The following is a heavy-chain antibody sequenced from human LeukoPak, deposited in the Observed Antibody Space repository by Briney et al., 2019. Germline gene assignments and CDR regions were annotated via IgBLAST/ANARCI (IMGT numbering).Heavy chain of an antibody. CDR3: ARHGEKQWLGRYNWFDP. CDR1: GGSISSSSYY. V-gene: IGHV4-39*01. D-gene: IGHD6-19*01. J-gene: IGHJ5*02. CDR2: IYYSGST. Sequence: PSETLSLTCTVSGGSISSSSYYWGWIRQPPGKGLEWIGSIYYSGSTYYNPSLKSRVTISVDTSKNQFSLKLSSVTAADTAVYYCARHGEKQWLGRYNWFDPWGQGTLVTVSS.